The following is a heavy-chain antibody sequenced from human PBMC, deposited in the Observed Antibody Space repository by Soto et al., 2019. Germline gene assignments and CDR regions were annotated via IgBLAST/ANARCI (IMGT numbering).Heavy chain of an antibody. V-gene: IGHV4-59*01. CDR2: GST. Sequence: GSTNYNPSLKSRVTISVDTSKNQFSLKLSSVTAADTAVYYCARAAKKRWLQAYDYWGQGTLVTVSS. J-gene: IGHJ4*02. CDR3: ARAAKKRWLQAYDY. D-gene: IGHD5-12*01.